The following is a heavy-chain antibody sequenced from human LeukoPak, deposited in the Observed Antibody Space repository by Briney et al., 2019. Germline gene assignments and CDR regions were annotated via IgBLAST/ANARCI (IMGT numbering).Heavy chain of an antibody. Sequence: GGSLRLSCAASGFTFSTSEMTWVRQAPGKGLEWIAYVASGGSPIYYVDSVRGRFIISRDNAKNSLFLQMTSLRAEDTALYYCVREDNFDALDIWGQGTMVTVSS. V-gene: IGHV3-48*03. CDR2: VASGGSPI. J-gene: IGHJ3*02. D-gene: IGHD1-20*01. CDR1: GFTFSTSE. CDR3: VREDNFDALDI.